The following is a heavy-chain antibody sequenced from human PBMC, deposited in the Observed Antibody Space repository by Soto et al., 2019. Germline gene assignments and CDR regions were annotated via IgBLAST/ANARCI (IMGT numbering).Heavy chain of an antibody. CDR3: ARVRPHIHILTGYRNYYYYYMDV. J-gene: IGHJ6*03. V-gene: IGHV1-18*01. CDR1: GYTFTSYG. CDR2: ISAYNGNT. D-gene: IGHD3-9*01. Sequence: ASVKVSCKASGYTFTSYGISWVRQAPGQGLEWMGWISAYNGNTNYAQKLQGRVTMTTDTSTSTAYMELRSLRSDDTAVYYCARVRPHIHILTGYRNYYYYYMDVWGKETTVTVSS.